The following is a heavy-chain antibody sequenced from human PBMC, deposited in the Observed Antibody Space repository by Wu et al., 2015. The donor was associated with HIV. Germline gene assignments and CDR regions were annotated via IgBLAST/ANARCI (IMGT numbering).Heavy chain of an antibody. D-gene: IGHD6-13*01. Sequence: QAQLVQSGDEVKKPGASVKVSCKGSGYSFTTYGISWVRQAPGHGLEWMGWISAYNGNTKYAQKFQGRVTMTTDTSTSTAYMELRSLRYDDTAIYYCARRNSSLVGTVYQYYGMDVVGRRDHG. J-gene: IGHJ6*02. V-gene: IGHV1-18*01. CDR2: ISAYNGNT. CDR3: ARRNSSLVGTVYQYYGMDV. CDR1: GYSFTTYG.